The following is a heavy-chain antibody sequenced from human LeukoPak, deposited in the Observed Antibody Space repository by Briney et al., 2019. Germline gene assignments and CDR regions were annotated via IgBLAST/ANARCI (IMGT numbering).Heavy chain of an antibody. CDR3: ARHVTISGPYDASDI. CDR2: IYYSGGT. Sequence: SETLSLTCTVSGDSIRSYYWSWIRQPPGKGLEWIGYIYYSGGTDYNPSLKSRVTISVDTSKNQFSLKLRSVTAADTAVYYCARHVTISGPYDASDIWGQGTMVTVS. V-gene: IGHV4-59*08. CDR1: GDSIRSYY. D-gene: IGHD5-24*01. J-gene: IGHJ3*02.